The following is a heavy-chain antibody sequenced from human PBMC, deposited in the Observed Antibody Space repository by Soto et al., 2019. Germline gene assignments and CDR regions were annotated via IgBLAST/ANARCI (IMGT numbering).Heavy chain of an antibody. Sequence: PRGSLKISCKGSGYSFTSYWIGWVRQMPGKGLEWMGIIYPGDSDTRYSPSFQGQVTISADKSISTAYLQWSSLKASDTAMYYCARLGYDFWSGYYGGAYYYYYGMDVWGQGTTVTVSS. CDR2: IYPGDSDT. CDR1: GYSFTSYW. D-gene: IGHD3-3*01. CDR3: ARLGYDFWSGYYGGAYYYYYGMDV. J-gene: IGHJ6*02. V-gene: IGHV5-51*01.